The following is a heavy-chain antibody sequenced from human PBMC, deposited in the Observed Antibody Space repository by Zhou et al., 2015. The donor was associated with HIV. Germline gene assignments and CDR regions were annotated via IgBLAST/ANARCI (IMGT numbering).Heavy chain of an antibody. CDR3: ARLVVGKGYCSGGSCYSGGLLSKFDY. Sequence: QVQLVQSGAEVKKPGSSVKVSCKASGGTFSSYAISWVRQAPGQGLEWMGGIIPIFGTANYAQKFQGRVTITADESTSTAYMELSSLRSEDTAVYYCARLVVGKGYCSGGSCYSGGLLSKFDYWGQGTLVTVSS. D-gene: IGHD2-15*01. J-gene: IGHJ4*02. CDR1: GGTFSSYA. CDR2: IIPIFGTA. V-gene: IGHV1-69*01.